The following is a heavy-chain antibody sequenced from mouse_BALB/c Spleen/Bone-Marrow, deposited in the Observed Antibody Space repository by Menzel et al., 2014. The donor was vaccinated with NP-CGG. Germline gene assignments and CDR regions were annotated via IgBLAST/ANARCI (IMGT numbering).Heavy chain of an antibody. J-gene: IGHJ4*01. V-gene: IGHV1S81*02. CDR2: INPSNGGT. Sequence: QVQFQQPGAELVKPGASVKLSCKASGYTFSSDYMYWVKQRPGQGLEWIGEINPSNGGTNFNEKFKSKATLTVDKSSSTAYMQLSSLTSEDSAVYYCTRSRRAMDYWGQGTSVTVSS. CDR3: TRSRRAMDY. CDR1: GYTFSSDY. D-gene: IGHD2-12*01.